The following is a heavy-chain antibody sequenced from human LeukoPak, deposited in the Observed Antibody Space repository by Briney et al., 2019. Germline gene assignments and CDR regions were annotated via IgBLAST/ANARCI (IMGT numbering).Heavy chain of an antibody. V-gene: IGHV4-39*01. J-gene: IGHJ4*02. CDR2: IYYSGST. D-gene: IGHD2-21*01. CDR1: GGSISSSSYY. CDR3: ARLVWHLDY. Sequence: SETLSPTCTVSGGSISSSSYYWGWIRQPPGKGLEWIGSIYYSGSTYYNPSLKSRVTISVDTSKNQFSLKLSSVTAADTAVYYCARLVWHLDYWGQGTLVTVSS.